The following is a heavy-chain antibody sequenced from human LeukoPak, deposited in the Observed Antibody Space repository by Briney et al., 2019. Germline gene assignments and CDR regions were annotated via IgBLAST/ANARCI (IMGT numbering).Heavy chain of an antibody. V-gene: IGHV3-43*02. J-gene: IGHJ4*02. Sequence: GGSLTLSCAASGFIFDDYAMHWVGQAPGKGLVWFSLINGDGGSTYYADSVKGRFTISRDNAMNTLYLQVNSLRAEDTAVYYCARARDNYDIGTFSALEYWGQGALVTVSS. D-gene: IGHD3-9*01. CDR2: INGDGGST. CDR1: GFIFDDYA. CDR3: ARARDNYDIGTFSALEY.